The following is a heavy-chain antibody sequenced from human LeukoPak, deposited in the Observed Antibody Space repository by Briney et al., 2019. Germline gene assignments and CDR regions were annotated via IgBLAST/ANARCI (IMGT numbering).Heavy chain of an antibody. V-gene: IGHV3-23*01. J-gene: IGHJ4*02. CDR3: AKTRGYSNSWYDY. CDR1: GFTFSSYA. Sequence: GGSLRLSCVASGFTFSSYAMSWVRQAPGKGLEWVSGITGGAGSTYYADSVKGRFTISRDNSNNTLYLQMNSLRAEDTAVYYCAKTRGYSNSWYDYWGQGTLVTVSS. CDR2: ITGGAGST. D-gene: IGHD6-13*01.